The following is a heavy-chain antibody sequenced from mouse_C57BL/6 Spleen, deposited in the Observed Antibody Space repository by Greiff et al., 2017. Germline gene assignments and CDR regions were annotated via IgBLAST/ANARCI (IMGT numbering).Heavy chain of an antibody. J-gene: IGHJ4*01. Sequence: VQLQQPGAELVRPGTSVKLSCKASGYTFTSYWMHWVKQRPGQGLEWIGVIDPSDSYTNYNQKFKGKATLTVDTSSSTAYMQLSSLTSEDSAVYYCARGRVLYAMDYWGQGTSVTGSS. CDR2: IDPSDSYT. CDR3: ARGRVLYAMDY. CDR1: GYTFTSYW. V-gene: IGHV1-59*01.